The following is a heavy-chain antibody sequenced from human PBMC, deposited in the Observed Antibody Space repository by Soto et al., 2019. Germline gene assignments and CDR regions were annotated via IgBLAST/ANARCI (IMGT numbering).Heavy chain of an antibody. CDR3: ARSVLLWFGETYGMDV. CDR1: GYTFTSYD. V-gene: IGHV1-8*01. CDR2: MNPNSGNT. D-gene: IGHD3-10*01. Sequence: QVQLVQSGAEVKKPGASVKVSCKASGYTFTSYDINRVRQATGQGLEWMGWMNPNSGNTGYAQKFQGRVTMTRNTPRSKAYMELSSLRSEDTAVYYCARSVLLWFGETYGMDVWGQGTTVTVSS. J-gene: IGHJ6*02.